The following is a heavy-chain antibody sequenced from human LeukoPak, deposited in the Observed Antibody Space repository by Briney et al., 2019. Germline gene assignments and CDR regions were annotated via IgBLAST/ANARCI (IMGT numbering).Heavy chain of an antibody. D-gene: IGHD3-10*01. V-gene: IGHV1-8*02. Sequence: ASVKVSCKASGYTFTTFDINWVRQATGQGLEWMGWMNPNSGNTGYAQRFQGRVTLTRNTSISTAYMELSSLRSEDTAVYYCARFGFGEFYYFDYWGQGTLVTVSS. CDR3: ARFGFGEFYYFDY. CDR1: GYTFTTFD. J-gene: IGHJ4*02. CDR2: MNPNSGNT.